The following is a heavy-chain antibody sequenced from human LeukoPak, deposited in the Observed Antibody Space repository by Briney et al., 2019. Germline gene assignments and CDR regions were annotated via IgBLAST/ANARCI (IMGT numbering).Heavy chain of an antibody. CDR3: ARDEISGSELRFLEWLSNYYYYMDV. V-gene: IGHV3-7*01. CDR1: GFTFSSYW. D-gene: IGHD3-3*01. J-gene: IGHJ6*03. Sequence: GGSLRLSCAASGFTFSSYWMSWVRQAPGKGLEWVANIKQDGSEKYYVDSVKGRFTISRDNAKNSQYLQMNSLRAEDTAVYYCARDEISGSELRFLEWLSNYYYYMDVWGKGTTVTVSS. CDR2: IKQDGSEK.